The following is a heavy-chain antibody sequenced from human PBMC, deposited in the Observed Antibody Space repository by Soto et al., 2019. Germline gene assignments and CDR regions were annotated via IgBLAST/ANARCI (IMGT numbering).Heavy chain of an antibody. J-gene: IGHJ4*02. CDR3: ARGYEGALGYFFDY. D-gene: IGHD3-3*01. V-gene: IGHV1-8*01. CDR1: GYTFSNYD. CDR2: MNPSSGVT. Sequence: QVQVVQSGSEVKKPGASVKVSCTASGYTFSNYDIHWVRQATGQGLEWMGWMNPSSGVTGYAQKFQDRVSMTRDTSIRTAYMVLSSLRSDDTAVYYCARGYEGALGYFFDYWGQGTLVTVFS.